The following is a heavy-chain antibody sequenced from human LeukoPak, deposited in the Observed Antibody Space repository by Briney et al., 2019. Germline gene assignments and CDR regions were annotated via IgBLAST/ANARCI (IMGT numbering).Heavy chain of an antibody. Sequence: ASVKVSCKASGYTFTSYYMHWVRQAPGQGLEWMGIINPSGGSTSYAQKFQGRVTMIRDTSTGTVYMELSSLRSEDTAVYYCARADSMGFDYWGQGTLVTVSS. CDR1: GYTFTSYY. CDR2: INPSGGST. J-gene: IGHJ4*02. CDR3: ARADSMGFDY. D-gene: IGHD2-21*01. V-gene: IGHV1-46*01.